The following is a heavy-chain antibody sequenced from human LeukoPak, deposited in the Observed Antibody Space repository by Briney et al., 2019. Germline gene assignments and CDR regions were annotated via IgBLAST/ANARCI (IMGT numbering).Heavy chain of an antibody. CDR1: GFTFSSYW. V-gene: IGHV3-7*01. CDR2: IKQDGSEK. D-gene: IGHD3-9*01. J-gene: IGHJ6*02. CDR3: ASDYHYDILTGYYYYYGMDV. Sequence: GGSLRLSCAASGFTFSSYWMSWVRQAPGKGLEWEANIKQDGSEKYYVDSVKGRFTISRDNAKNSLYLQMNSLRAEDTAVYYCASDYHYDILTGYYYYYGMDVWGQGTTVAVSS.